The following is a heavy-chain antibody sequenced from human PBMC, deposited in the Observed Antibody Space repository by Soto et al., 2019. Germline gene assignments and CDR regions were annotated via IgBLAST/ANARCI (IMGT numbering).Heavy chain of an antibody. CDR1: GGTFSSYA. V-gene: IGHV1-69*13. CDR3: ARDWPRYCSSTSRYMNLLHYYYYGMDV. Sequence: SVKVSCKASGGTFSSYAISWVRQAPGQGLEWMGGIIPIFGTANYAQKFQGRVTITADESTSTAYMELSSLRSEDTAVYYCARDWPRYCSSTSRYMNLLHYYYYGMDVWGQGTTVTVSS. CDR2: IIPIFGTA. D-gene: IGHD2-2*02. J-gene: IGHJ6*02.